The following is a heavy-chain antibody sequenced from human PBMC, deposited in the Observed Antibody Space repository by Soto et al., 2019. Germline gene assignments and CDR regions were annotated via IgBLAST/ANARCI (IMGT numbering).Heavy chain of an antibody. CDR3: ARDLGPAYGMGY. D-gene: IGHD4-17*01. Sequence: EVRLVESGGGLVSPGGSLRLSCAASGFAFSSYGLNWVRQAPGRGLEWMSYISDSGSSIYYVDTVKGRFTASRDNAKNSVYLQLNSLRAEDTAVYYCARDLGPAYGMGYWGQGTLVTVSS. V-gene: IGHV3-48*03. CDR2: ISDSGSSI. J-gene: IGHJ4*02. CDR1: GFAFSSYG.